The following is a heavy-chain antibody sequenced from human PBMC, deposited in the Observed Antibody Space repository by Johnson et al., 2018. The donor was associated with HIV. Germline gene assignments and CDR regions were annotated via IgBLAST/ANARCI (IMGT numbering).Heavy chain of an antibody. CDR1: AFSFSGYA. Sequence: QVQLVESGGGVVQPGRSLRLSCTSAFSFSGYAMHWVRQAPGKGLEWVAVVSYDASNKYYADSVKGRFTISRDNSKNTLYLQMNSLRAEDTAVYYCARTITMIVVDIKSNNDALDIWGQGTMVTVSS. V-gene: IGHV3-30*04. CDR2: VSYDASNK. J-gene: IGHJ3*02. CDR3: ARTITMIVVDIKSNNDALDI. D-gene: IGHD3-22*01.